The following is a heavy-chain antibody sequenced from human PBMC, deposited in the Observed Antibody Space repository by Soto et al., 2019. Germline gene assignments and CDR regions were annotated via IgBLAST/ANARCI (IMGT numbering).Heavy chain of an antibody. V-gene: IGHV3-23*01. J-gene: IGHJ4*02. CDR2: ISDSGGST. CDR3: ANGVERLTYFYN. D-gene: IGHD3-3*01. Sequence: GGSLRLSCAASGCTFSSSGMSWVRQAPGKGLEWVSTISDSGGSTFHADSVNGRFTISRDNSKNTLYLQMNSLRAEDTAVYYCANGVERLTYFYNWAQEALVTVSS. CDR1: GCTFSSSG.